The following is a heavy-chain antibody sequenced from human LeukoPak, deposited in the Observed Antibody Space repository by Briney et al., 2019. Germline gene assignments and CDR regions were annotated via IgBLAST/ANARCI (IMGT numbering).Heavy chain of an antibody. V-gene: IGHV4-59*12. J-gene: IGHJ4*02. D-gene: IGHD3-22*01. CDR3: ARVGYYDSSGYYYRLDY. CDR2: IYYSGNT. Sequence: SETLSLTCTVSGGSISNYYWSWIRQPPGKGLEWIGYIYYSGNTNYNPSLKSRVTISVDTSKNQISLKLSSVTAADTAVYYCARVGYYDSSGYYYRLDYWGQGTLVTVSS. CDR1: GGSISNYY.